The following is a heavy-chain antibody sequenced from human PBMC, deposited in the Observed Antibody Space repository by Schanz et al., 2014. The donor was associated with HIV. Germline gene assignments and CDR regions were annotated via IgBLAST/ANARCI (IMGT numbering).Heavy chain of an antibody. V-gene: IGHV3-33*03. CDR1: GFTFSSFG. CDR2: IWYDGSNK. CDR3: ANEEVPNDY. Sequence: QVQLVESGGGVVQPGRSLRLSCVASGFTFSSFGMHWVRQAPGKGLEWVAVIWYDGSNKDYADSVKGRFTISRDNANNFVYLEMNGLRVEDTAVYYCANEEVPNDYWGQGTLVTVSS. J-gene: IGHJ4*02.